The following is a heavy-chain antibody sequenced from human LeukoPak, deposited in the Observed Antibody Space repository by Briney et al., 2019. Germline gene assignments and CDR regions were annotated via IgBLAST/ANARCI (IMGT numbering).Heavy chain of an antibody. J-gene: IGHJ4*02. CDR2: TYYRSKWYS. CDR1: LDSVSRNSAT. V-gene: IGHV6-1*01. D-gene: IGHD6-19*01. Sequence: SQTLSLTCAISLDSVSRNSATWNWIRQSPSSGLEWLGWTYYRSKWYSDYAVSVKSPLTINPDTSKNQFSLQLNSVTPEDTAVYYCARDSSGWRSIFDYWGQGTLVSVSS. CDR3: ARDSSGWRSIFDY.